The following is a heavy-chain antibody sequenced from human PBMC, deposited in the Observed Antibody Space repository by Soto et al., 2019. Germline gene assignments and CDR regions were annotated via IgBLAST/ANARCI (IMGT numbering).Heavy chain of an antibody. D-gene: IGHD6-19*01. V-gene: IGHV4-4*02. CDR2: IHQSGIS. CDR3: ARSFGWYAFDQ. CDR1: SASIDNN. Sequence: QMQLLESGPGRVKPSETLSLTCAVSSASIDNNWNWVRQPPGKGLEWIGEIHQSGISYKNPSLKSRVTMSVDKSKNQFSLNLSSVTAADTAVYFCARSFGWYAFDQWGQGTLVTVSS. J-gene: IGHJ4*02.